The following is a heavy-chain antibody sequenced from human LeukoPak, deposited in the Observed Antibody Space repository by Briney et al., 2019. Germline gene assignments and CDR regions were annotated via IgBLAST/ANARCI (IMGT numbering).Heavy chain of an antibody. CDR1: GFTVSSNY. J-gene: IGHJ6*02. CDR2: IYSGGST. V-gene: IGHV3-53*01. CDR3: ASTYYYGSGSAPLYYYYGMDV. Sequence: GGSLRLSCAASGFTVSSNYMSWVRLAPGKGLEWVSVIYSGGSTYYADSVKGRFTISRDNSKNTLYLQMNSLRAEDTAVYYCASTYYYGSGSAPLYYYYGMDVWGQGTTVTVSS. D-gene: IGHD3-10*01.